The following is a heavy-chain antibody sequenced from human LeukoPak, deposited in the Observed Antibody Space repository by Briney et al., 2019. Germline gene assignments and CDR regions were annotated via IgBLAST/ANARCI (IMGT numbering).Heavy chain of an antibody. V-gene: IGHV4-38-2*01. CDR1: GYSLSSGYY. Sequence: SQTLSLTCAVSGYSLSSGYYWGWIRQPPGKGLEWIGRTYHSGSTYYNPSLTSRITISVDTSKMQFSLTRSSVTAADTAVYYCAASERWELLYLDYWGQGTLVTVSS. CDR2: TYHSGST. CDR3: AASERWELLYLDY. J-gene: IGHJ4*02. D-gene: IGHD1-26*01.